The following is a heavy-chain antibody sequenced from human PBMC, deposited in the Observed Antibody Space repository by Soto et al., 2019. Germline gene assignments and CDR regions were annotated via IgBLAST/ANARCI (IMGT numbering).Heavy chain of an antibody. J-gene: IGHJ4*02. CDR2: ISYDGSNK. V-gene: IGHV3-30*18. D-gene: IGHD6-19*01. Sequence: QVQLVESGGGVVQPGRSLRLSCAASGFTFSSYGMHWVRQAPGKGLEWVAVISYDGSNKYYADSVKGRFTISRDNSKNTLYLQMNSLRAEDTAVYYCAKGLGIAVAGGYLAYWGQGTLVTVSS. CDR3: AKGLGIAVAGGYLAY. CDR1: GFTFSSYG.